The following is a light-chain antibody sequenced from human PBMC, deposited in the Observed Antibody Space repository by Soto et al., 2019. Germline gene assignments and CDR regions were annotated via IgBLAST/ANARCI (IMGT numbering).Light chain of an antibody. CDR2: TAS. V-gene: IGKV1-39*01. CDR3: QQSYSTPIS. CDR1: QSISSH. Sequence: EIRMTQSPSSLSASVGDTVPITCRASQSISSHLNWYQQKPGKAPNLLMYTASNLQSGVPSRFSGSGSGTDFTLTISSLQPEDFATYYCQQSYSTPISFGQGTRLEI. J-gene: IGKJ5*01.